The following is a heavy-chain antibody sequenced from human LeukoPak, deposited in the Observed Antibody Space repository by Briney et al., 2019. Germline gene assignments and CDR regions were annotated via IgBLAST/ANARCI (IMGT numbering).Heavy chain of an antibody. V-gene: IGHV1-18*01. J-gene: IGHJ4*02. CDR1: GYTFTSYG. CDR2: ISAYNGDT. CDR3: ARDLSSYSSGWYVSLM. D-gene: IGHD6-19*01. Sequence: GASVKVSRKASGYTFTSYGINWVRQAPGQGLEWMGWISAYNGDTKYAEKVQGRVTMTTDTSTNTAYMELRSLRSDDTAVYYCARDLSSYSSGWYVSLMWGQGTLVTVSS.